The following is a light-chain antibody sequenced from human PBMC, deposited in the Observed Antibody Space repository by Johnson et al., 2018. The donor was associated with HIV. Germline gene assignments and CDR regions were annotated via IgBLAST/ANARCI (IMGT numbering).Light chain of an antibody. J-gene: IGLJ1*01. CDR2: DNN. CDR1: SSNIGNNY. CDR3: GTWDSSLNTGYV. Sequence: QSVLTQPPSVSAAPGQTVTISCSGSSSNIGNNYVSWYQQVPGAAPKLLIYDNNRRPSGIPDRFSGSKSGTSATLGITGLQTGDEADYYCGTWDSSLNTGYVFGTVTKVTVL. V-gene: IGLV1-51*01.